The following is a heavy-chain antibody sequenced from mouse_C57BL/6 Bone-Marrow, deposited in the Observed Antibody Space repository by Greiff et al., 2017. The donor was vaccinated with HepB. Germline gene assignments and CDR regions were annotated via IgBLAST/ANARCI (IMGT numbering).Heavy chain of an antibody. CDR1: GYTFTSYW. J-gene: IGHJ4*01. CDR2: INPSNGGT. CDR3: ARGVLPFPYAMDY. Sequence: QVQLQQPGTELVKPGASVKLSCKASGYTFTSYWMHWVKQRPGQGLEWIGNINPSNGGTNYNAKFKSKATLTVDKSSSTAYMQLSSLTSEDSAVYYCARGVLPFPYAMDYWGQGTSVTVSS. D-gene: IGHD5-5*01. V-gene: IGHV1-53*01.